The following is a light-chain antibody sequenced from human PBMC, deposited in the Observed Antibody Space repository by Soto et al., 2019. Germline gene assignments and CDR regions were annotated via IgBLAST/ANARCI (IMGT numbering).Light chain of an antibody. J-gene: IGLJ2*01. CDR1: SSDVGSYNL. CDR3: CSYAGSSPFHVV. CDR2: EVS. V-gene: IGLV2-23*02. Sequence: QSALTQPASVSGSPGQSITISCTGTSSDVGSYNLVSWYQQHPGKAPKLMIYEVSKRPSGVSNRFSGSKSGNTASLTISGLQAEDEADYYCCSYAGSSPFHVVFGGGTKLTVL.